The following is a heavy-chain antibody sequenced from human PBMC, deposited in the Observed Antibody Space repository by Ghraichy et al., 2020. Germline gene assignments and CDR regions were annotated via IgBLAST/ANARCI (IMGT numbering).Heavy chain of an antibody. J-gene: IGHJ3*02. D-gene: IGHD5-12*01. V-gene: IGHV3-13*01. CDR1: GFTFSSYD. Sequence: LSLTCAASGFTFSSYDMHWVRQATGKGLEWVSAIGTAGDTYYPGSVKGRFTISRENAKNSLYLQMNSLRAGDTAVYYCARVRYAGAFDIWGQGTMVTVSS. CDR2: IGTAGDT. CDR3: ARVRYAGAFDI.